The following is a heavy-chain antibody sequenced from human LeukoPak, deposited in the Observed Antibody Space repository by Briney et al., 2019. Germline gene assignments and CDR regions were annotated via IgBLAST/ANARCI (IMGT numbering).Heavy chain of an antibody. Sequence: GRSLRLSCAASGFTFSSYSMNWVRQAPGKGLEWVSSISSSGSYIYYADSVKGRFTISRDNAKNSLYLQMNSLRAEDTAVYYCARDIAAAGKIHWGQGTLVTVSS. D-gene: IGHD6-13*01. J-gene: IGHJ4*02. V-gene: IGHV3-21*01. CDR1: GFTFSSYS. CDR2: ISSSGSYI. CDR3: ARDIAAAGKIH.